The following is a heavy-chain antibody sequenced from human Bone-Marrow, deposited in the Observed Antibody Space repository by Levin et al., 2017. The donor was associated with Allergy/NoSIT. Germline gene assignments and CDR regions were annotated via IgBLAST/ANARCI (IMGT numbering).Heavy chain of an antibody. CDR3: ARVSGSGIAAHAFFDY. V-gene: IGHV3-30-3*01. CDR1: GFTFSSYA. J-gene: IGHJ4*02. D-gene: IGHD6-13*01. CDR2: ISYDGSNK. Sequence: GESLKISCAASGFTFSSYAMHWVRQAPGKGLEWVAVISYDGSNKYYADSVKGRFTISRDNSKNTLYLQMNSLRAEDTAVYYCARVSGSGIAAHAFFDYWGQGTLVTVSS.